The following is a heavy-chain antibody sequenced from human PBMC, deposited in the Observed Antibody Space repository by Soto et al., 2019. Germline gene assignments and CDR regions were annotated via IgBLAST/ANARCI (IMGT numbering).Heavy chain of an antibody. CDR3: ARAAIHDYGDYSDAFDI. Sequence: EVQLVESGGGLVQPGGSLRLSCAASGFTFSSYSMNWVRQAPGKGLEWVSYISSSSSTIYYADSVKGRFTISRDNAKNSLYLQMNSLRAEDTAVYYCARAAIHDYGDYSDAFDIWGQGTMVTVSS. CDR1: GFTFSSYS. J-gene: IGHJ3*02. V-gene: IGHV3-48*01. CDR2: ISSSSSTI. D-gene: IGHD4-17*01.